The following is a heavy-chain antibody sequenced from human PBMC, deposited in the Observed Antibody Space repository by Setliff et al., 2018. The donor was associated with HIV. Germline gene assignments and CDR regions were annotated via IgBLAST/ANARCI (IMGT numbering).Heavy chain of an antibody. CDR3: ARRRGGTSRSFLDY. V-gene: IGHV4-61*09. CDR1: GDSMNSVSYS. J-gene: IGHJ4*02. Sequence: SETLSLTCTVSGDSMNSVSYSWAWLRQSAGKGLEWIGHIYTSGSTNYNPSLKSRVTISVDTSKNQFSLRLTSVAATDTAVYYCARRRGGTSRSFLDYWGQGNLVTVSS. CDR2: IYTSGST. D-gene: IGHD3-10*01.